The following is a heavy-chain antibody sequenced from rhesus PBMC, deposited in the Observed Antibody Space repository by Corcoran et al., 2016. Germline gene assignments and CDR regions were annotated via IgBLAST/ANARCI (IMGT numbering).Heavy chain of an antibody. Sequence: QVTLKESGPALVKPTQTLTLTCTFSGFSISPTGTGVGWIRQPPGKALEWLASIYWNDSKYYSTSLKSRLTISKDTSKNQVVLTMTNMDPVDTATYYCARIVGTTRFDYWGQGVLVTVSS. D-gene: IGHD1-44*01. CDR3: ARIVGTTRFDY. J-gene: IGHJ4*01. CDR2: IYWNDSK. CDR1: GFSISPTGTG. V-gene: IGHV2-95*01.